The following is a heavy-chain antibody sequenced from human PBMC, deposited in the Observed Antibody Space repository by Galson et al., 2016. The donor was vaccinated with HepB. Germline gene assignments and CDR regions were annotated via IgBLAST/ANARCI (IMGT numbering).Heavy chain of an antibody. V-gene: IGHV3-23*01. Sequence: SLRLSCAVSEFTFSSHAMGWVRQAPGKGLDWVSTLSGSGSIKFYADSVKGRFTISRDNSRNTLYLQMSSLRAEDTAIYYCVRSRIASPGSATPSYYYNDMDVWGQGTTVTVSS. CDR3: VRSRIASPGSATPSYYYNDMDV. J-gene: IGHJ6*02. CDR2: LSGSGSIK. D-gene: IGHD6-13*01. CDR1: EFTFSSHA.